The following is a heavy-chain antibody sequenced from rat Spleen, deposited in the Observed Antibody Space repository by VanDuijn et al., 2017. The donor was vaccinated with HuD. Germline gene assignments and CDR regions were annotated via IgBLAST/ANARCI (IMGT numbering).Heavy chain of an antibody. CDR3: ARHFYGYMGY. CDR2: ISYDGSST. J-gene: IGHJ2*01. CDR1: GFTFSDYN. Sequence: EVQLVESGGGLVQPGRSLKLSCAASGFTFSDYNMAWVRQAPKKGLEWVATISYDGSSTYYRDSVKGRFTISRDNAKSTLYLQMDSLRSEDTATYYCARHFYGYMGYWGQGVMVTVSS. V-gene: IGHV5-7*01. D-gene: IGHD1-9*01.